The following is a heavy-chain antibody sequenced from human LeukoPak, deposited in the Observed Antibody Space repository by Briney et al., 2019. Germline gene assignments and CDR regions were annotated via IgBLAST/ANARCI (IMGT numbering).Heavy chain of an antibody. V-gene: IGHV1-2*02. Sequence: ASVKVSCKASGYTFTSYAIHWVRQAPGQGLEWMGWITPSGGTNYPQKFQGRVTITWDTSITTADMDLSWLTSDDTAVYYCARDRYGDGFAHLDYWGQGALVTVSS. CDR1: GYTFTSYA. D-gene: IGHD5-24*01. CDR2: ITPSGGT. CDR3: ARDRYGDGFAHLDY. J-gene: IGHJ4*02.